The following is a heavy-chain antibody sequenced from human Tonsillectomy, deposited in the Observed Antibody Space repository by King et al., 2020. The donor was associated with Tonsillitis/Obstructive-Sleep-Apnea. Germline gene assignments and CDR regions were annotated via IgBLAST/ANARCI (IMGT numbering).Heavy chain of an antibody. V-gene: IGHV3-21*01. Sequence: EVQLVESGGGLVKPGGSLRLSCAASGFTFSSYSMNWVRQAPGKGLEWVSSISSSSSYIYYADSVKGRFTISRDNAKNSLYLQINSLGAEDTAVYYCASLVAAGWDYWGQGTLVTVSS. CDR2: ISSSSSYI. D-gene: IGHD5-12*01. CDR3: ASLVAAGWDY. J-gene: IGHJ4*02. CDR1: GFTFSSYS.